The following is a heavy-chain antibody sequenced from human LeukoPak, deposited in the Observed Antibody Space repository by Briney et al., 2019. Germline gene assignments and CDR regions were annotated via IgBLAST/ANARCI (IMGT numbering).Heavy chain of an antibody. CDR3: ARHGDSSGWYANFFDF. Sequence: SETLSLTCTVSGGSISTYYWSWIRQPPGKGLEWIGYIYPSGSTSYNPSLMSRVTMSVDSSKNQFSLKLSSVTAADTAVYYCARHGDSSGWYANFFDFWGQGTLLTVSS. D-gene: IGHD6-19*01. V-gene: IGHV4-4*09. J-gene: IGHJ4*02. CDR1: GGSISTYY. CDR2: IYPSGST.